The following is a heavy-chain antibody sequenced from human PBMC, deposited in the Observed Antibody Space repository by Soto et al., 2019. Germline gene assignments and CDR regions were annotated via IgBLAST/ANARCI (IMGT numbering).Heavy chain of an antibody. V-gene: IGHV1-2*02. CDR3: ARAGGYSSSWYEDYYSAMDV. CDR1: GYTLTGHH. CDR2: INPNSGGT. D-gene: IGHD6-13*01. J-gene: IGHJ6*02. Sequence: ASVKVSCKASGYTLTGHHMHWVRQAPGQRLEWLGWINPNSGGTNYAQKIQGKVTMTRDTSISTAYMELSRLRSDDTAVYYCARAGGYSSSWYEDYYSAMDVWGQGITPTVSS.